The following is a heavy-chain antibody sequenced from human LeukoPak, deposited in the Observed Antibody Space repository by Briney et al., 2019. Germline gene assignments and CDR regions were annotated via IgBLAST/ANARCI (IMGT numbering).Heavy chain of an antibody. CDR2: INHSGST. CDR1: GGSFSGYY. V-gene: IGHV4-34*01. CDR3: ARGRRELKYGPDY. Sequence: SETLSLTCAVYGGSFSGYYWSWIRQPPGKGLEWIAEINHSGSTNYNPSLKSRVTISVDTSKNQFSLKLSSVTAADTAVYYCARGRRELKYGPDYWGQGTVVTVSS. J-gene: IGHJ4*02. D-gene: IGHD2/OR15-2a*01.